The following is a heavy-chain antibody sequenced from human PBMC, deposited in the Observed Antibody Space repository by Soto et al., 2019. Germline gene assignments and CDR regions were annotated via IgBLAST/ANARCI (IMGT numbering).Heavy chain of an antibody. CDR1: GFTFSSYG. V-gene: IGHV3-30*18. Sequence: PGGPLRLSCAASGFTFSSYGMHWVRQAPGKGLEWVAVISYDGSNKYYADSVKGRFTISRDNSKNTLYLQMNSLRAEDTAVYYCAKDLLQHPDGFYYYYGMDVWGQGTTVTVSS. J-gene: IGHJ6*02. D-gene: IGHD1-1*01. CDR2: ISYDGSNK. CDR3: AKDLLQHPDGFYYYYGMDV.